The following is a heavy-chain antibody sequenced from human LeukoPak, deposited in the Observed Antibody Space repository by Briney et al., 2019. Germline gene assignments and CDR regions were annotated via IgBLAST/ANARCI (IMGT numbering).Heavy chain of an antibody. V-gene: IGHV4-34*01. CDR3: ARHLPFSSWPHFDY. Sequence: PSETLSLTCAVYGGSFSGYYWSWIRQPPGKGLEWIGEINHSGSTNYNPSLKSRVTISVDTSKNQFSLKLSSVTAADTAVYYCARHLPFSSWPHFDYWGQGTLVTVSS. D-gene: IGHD6-13*01. CDR2: INHSGST. J-gene: IGHJ4*02. CDR1: GGSFSGYY.